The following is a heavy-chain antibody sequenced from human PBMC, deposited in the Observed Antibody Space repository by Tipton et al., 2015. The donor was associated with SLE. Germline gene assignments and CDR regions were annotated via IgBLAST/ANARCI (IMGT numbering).Heavy chain of an antibody. CDR3: ARVYGTNYFDY. D-gene: IGHD1-14*01. Sequence: TLSLTCAVSGYSISSGYYWGWIRQPPGKGLEWIGSIYHSGSTYYNPSLKSRVTISVDTSKNQFSLELSSVTAADTAVYYCARVYGTNYFDYWGQGTLVTVSS. CDR2: IYHSGST. V-gene: IGHV4-38-2*01. J-gene: IGHJ4*02. CDR1: GYSISSGYY.